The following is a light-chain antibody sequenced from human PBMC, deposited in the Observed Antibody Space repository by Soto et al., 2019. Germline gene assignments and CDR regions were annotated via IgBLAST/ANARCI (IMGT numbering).Light chain of an antibody. Sequence: QAVVTQEPSLTVSPGGTVTLTCASSAGAVTRTNYPNWFQQKPGQAPRALIYDTTTKYSWTPARFSGSLLGGKAALTLSGVQPEDEADYHCLLYYGGVQLIFGGGTQLTVL. CDR3: LLYYGGVQLI. CDR1: AGAVTRTNY. V-gene: IGLV7-43*01. J-gene: IGLJ2*01. CDR2: DTT.